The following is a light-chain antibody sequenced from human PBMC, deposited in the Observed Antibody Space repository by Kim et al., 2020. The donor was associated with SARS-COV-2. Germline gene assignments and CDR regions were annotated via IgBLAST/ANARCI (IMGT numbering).Light chain of an antibody. V-gene: IGKV3-20*01. Sequence: LSPGERATLSCRASQSVSSSYLAWYQQKPGQAPRLLIDGAASRATGIPDRFSGSGSGTDFTLTISRLEPEDVAVYYCQQYGSSPTTVGQGTKLEI. CDR2: GAA. CDR3: QQYGSSPTT. J-gene: IGKJ2*01. CDR1: QSVSSSY.